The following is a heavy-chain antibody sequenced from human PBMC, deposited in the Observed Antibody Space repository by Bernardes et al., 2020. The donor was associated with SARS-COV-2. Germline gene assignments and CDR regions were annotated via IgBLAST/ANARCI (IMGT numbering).Heavy chain of an antibody. D-gene: IGHD1-26*01. V-gene: IGHV3-74*01. Sequence: GGSLRRSCAATGFTFSNYWMHWVRQVPGEGLVWVSRIKTDGTSPSYADSVKGRFTISRDNAKNTLYLQMNSLRVEDTAVYYCARGALSGTYGVGDYWGQGTLVTVSS. CDR1: GFTFSNYW. CDR2: IKTDGTSP. CDR3: ARGALSGTYGVGDY. J-gene: IGHJ4*02.